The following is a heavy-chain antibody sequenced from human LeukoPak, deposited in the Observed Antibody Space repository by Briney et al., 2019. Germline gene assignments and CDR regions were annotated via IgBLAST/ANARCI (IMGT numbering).Heavy chain of an antibody. Sequence: PGGSLRLSCVASGFTFSSYAMHWVRQAPGKGLEWLAVIWHDGSNQTYTDSVKGRFTISRDNSKNTLDLHMNSLRAEATAMYYCARDRGPGGLAGTYYWGQGTLVTVSS. CDR3: ARDRGPGGLAGTYY. CDR1: GFTFSSYA. D-gene: IGHD6-19*01. J-gene: IGHJ4*02. V-gene: IGHV3-33*01. CDR2: IWHDGSNQ.